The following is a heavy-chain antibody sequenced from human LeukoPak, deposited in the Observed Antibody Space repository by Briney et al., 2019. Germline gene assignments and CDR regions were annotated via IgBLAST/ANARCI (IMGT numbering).Heavy chain of an antibody. J-gene: IGHJ5*02. Sequence: SETLSLTCTVSGGSISSYYWSWIRQPPGKGLEWIGYIYYSGSTNYNPSLKSRVTISVDTSKNQFSLKLSSVTAADTAVYYCARHRRIDWFDPWGQGTLVVVSS. CDR3: ARHRRIDWFDP. D-gene: IGHD2-15*01. V-gene: IGHV4-59*08. CDR1: GGSISSYY. CDR2: IYYSGST.